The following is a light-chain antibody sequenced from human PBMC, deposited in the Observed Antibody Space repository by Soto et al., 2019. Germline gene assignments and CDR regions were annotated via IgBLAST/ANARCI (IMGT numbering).Light chain of an antibody. V-gene: IGLV2-23*02. Sequence: QSALTQPASVSGSPGQSITISCTGTSSGVGSYNLVSWYQQHPGKAPKLVIYEVSKRPSGVSNRFSGSKSGNTASLTISGLQAEDEADYYCCSYAGSSTFVFGTGTKVTVL. CDR2: EVS. CDR3: CSYAGSSTFV. CDR1: SSGVGSYNL. J-gene: IGLJ1*01.